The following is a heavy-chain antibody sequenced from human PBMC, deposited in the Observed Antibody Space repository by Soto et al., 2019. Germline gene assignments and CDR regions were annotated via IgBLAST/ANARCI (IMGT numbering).Heavy chain of an antibody. D-gene: IGHD3-3*01. CDR3: ARVPPTIRFLEWLSYFDY. J-gene: IGHJ4*02. V-gene: IGHV1-18*04. CDR2: ISAYNGNT. CDR1: GYTFTSYG. Sequence: ASVKVSCKASGYTFTSYGISWVRQAPGQGLEWMGWISAYNGNTNYAQKLQGRVTMTTDTSTSTAYMELRSLRSDDTAVYYCARVPPTIRFLEWLSYFDYWGQGTLVTVSA.